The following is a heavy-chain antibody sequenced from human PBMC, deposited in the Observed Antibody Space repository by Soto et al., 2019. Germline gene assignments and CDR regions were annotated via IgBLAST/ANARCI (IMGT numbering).Heavy chain of an antibody. D-gene: IGHD6-19*01. Sequence: GGSLRLSCAASVFTFSTYAMNWVRQTPGKGLEWVATISGSGSTYYADSVKGRFTISRDNSKNTLYLQMNSLRADDTAVYYCAKSGWTSYFDYWGQGTLVTVSS. CDR1: VFTFSTYA. J-gene: IGHJ4*02. CDR3: AKSGWTSYFDY. V-gene: IGHV3-23*01. CDR2: ISGSGST.